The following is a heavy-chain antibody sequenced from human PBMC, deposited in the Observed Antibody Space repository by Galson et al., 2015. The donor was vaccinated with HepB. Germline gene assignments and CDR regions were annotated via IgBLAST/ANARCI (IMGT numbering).Heavy chain of an antibody. J-gene: IGHJ4*02. V-gene: IGHV3-21*01. CDR3: ARDDSPDVIWSGYLTTYDY. Sequence: SLRLSCAASGFTFSTYNMNWVRQAPGKGLEWVSSISSSSSYIYYADSVRGRFTISRDNAKNSLYLQMNSLRAEDTAVYYCARDDSPDVIWSGYLTTYDYWGQGTLVTVSS. D-gene: IGHD3-3*01. CDR1: GFTFSTYN. CDR2: ISSSSSYI.